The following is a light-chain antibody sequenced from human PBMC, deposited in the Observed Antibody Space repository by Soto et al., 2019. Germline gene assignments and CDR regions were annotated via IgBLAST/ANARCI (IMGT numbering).Light chain of an antibody. V-gene: IGLV2-14*01. Sequence: QSALTQPASVSGSPGQSITISCTGTSSDVGGYTYVSWYQQHPGKAPKLMIYDVINRPSGVSNRFYGSKSGNTASLTISGLQAEDEADYYCSSYTSSSTHNLVFGTGTKVTVL. J-gene: IGLJ1*01. CDR1: SSDVGGYTY. CDR3: SSYTSSSTHNLV. CDR2: DVI.